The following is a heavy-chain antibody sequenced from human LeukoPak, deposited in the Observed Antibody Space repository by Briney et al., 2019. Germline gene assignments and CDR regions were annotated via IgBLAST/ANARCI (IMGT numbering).Heavy chain of an antibody. CDR3: ARSGSPPEALGDSFDI. J-gene: IGHJ3*02. D-gene: IGHD1-26*01. Sequence: GGSLRLSCAASGFTFSRYWMHWVRQAPGKGLEWVAGINSDGSRTNNADSVKGRFTISRDNAKNTLYLQMSSLRAEDTAVYYCARSGSPPEALGDSFDIWGEGTMVTLSS. CDR2: INSDGSRT. V-gene: IGHV3-74*01. CDR1: GFTFSRYW.